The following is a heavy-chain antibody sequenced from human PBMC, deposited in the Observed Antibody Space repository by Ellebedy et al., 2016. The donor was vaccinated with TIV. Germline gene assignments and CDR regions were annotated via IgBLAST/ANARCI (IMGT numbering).Heavy chain of an antibody. V-gene: IGHV3-23*01. CDR3: AKGRWELPVLDY. D-gene: IGHD1-26*01. J-gene: IGHJ4*02. Sequence: GGSLRLSXAASGFTFSSYAMSWVRQAPGKGLEWVSAISGSGGSTYYADSVKGRFTISRDNSKNTLYLQMNSLRAEDTAVYYCAKGRWELPVLDYWGQGTLVTVSS. CDR2: ISGSGGST. CDR1: GFTFSSYA.